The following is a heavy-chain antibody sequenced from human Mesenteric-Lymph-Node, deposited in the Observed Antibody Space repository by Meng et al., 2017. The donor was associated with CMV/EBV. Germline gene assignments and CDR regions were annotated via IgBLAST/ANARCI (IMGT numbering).Heavy chain of an antibody. CDR2: ISGSGRST. V-gene: IGHV3-23*01. CDR3: AKDDYNSSPRRFDS. D-gene: IGHD4/OR15-4a*01. Sequence: GESLKISCAASGFTVSNNYMSWVRQAPGKGLEWVSGISGSGRSTYYADFVKGRFTISRDNSKNTLFVQMNSLRDEDTAVYYCAKDDYNSSPRRFDSWGQGILVTVSS. CDR1: GFTVSNNY. J-gene: IGHJ5*01.